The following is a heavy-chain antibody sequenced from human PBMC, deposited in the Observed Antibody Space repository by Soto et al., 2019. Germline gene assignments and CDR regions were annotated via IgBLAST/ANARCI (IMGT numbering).Heavy chain of an antibody. D-gene: IGHD3-10*01. CDR3: ARDGPYYYGSGSYLYYYYGMDV. CDR2: ISSSSSYI. V-gene: IGHV3-21*01. J-gene: IGHJ6*02. CDR1: GFTFSSYS. Sequence: PGGSLRLSCAASGFTFSSYSMNWVRQAPGKGLEWVSSISSSSSYIYYADSVKGRFTISRDNAKNSLYLQMNSLRAEDTAVYYCARDGPYYYGSGSYLYYYYGMDVWGQGTTVTVSS.